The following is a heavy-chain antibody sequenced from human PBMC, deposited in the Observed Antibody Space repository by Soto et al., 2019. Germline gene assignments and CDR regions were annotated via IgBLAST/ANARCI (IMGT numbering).Heavy chain of an antibody. CDR1: GFTFSSYW. D-gene: IGHD2-15*01. J-gene: IGHJ4*02. CDR2: INGDGIST. V-gene: IGHV3-74*01. CDR3: ARISQGTYCRGGNCYSDY. Sequence: GGSLRLSCAASGFTFSSYWMHWVRQDPEKGLVWVSRINGDGISTSYADSVKGRFTISRDNAKDTLYLHMNSLGAEDTAVYYCARISQGTYCRGGNCYSDYWGQGTRGTVSS.